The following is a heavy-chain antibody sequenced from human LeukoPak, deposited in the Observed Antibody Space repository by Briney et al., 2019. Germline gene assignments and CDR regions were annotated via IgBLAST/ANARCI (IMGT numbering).Heavy chain of an antibody. Sequence: PSGTLSLTCTVSGGSISSYYWSWIRQPPGKGLEWIGYIYYSGSTNYNPSLKSRVTISVDTSKNQFSLKLSSVTAADTAVYYCARWSIPAATGDYWGQGTLVTVSS. CDR1: GGSISSYY. V-gene: IGHV4-59*01. CDR2: IYYSGST. D-gene: IGHD2-2*01. J-gene: IGHJ4*02. CDR3: ARWSIPAATGDY.